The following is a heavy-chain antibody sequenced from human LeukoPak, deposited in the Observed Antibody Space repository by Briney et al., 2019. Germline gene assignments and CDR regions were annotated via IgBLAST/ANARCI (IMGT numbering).Heavy chain of an antibody. CDR3: ARLGYGGSYYFDY. Sequence: SQTLSLTCTVSGGSISSYYWSWIRQHPGRGLEGIGYIYYSGSTNYNPSLKSRVTISVDTSKNQFSLKLSSVTAADTAVYYCARLGYGGSYYFDYWGQGTLVTVSS. D-gene: IGHD4-23*01. J-gene: IGHJ4*02. CDR1: GGSISSYY. CDR2: IYYSGST. V-gene: IGHV4-59*01.